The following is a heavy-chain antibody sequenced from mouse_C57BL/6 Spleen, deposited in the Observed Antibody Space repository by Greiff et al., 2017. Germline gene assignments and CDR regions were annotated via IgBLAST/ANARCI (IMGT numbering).Heavy chain of an antibody. CDR1: GFTFSSYA. J-gene: IGHJ3*01. D-gene: IGHD3-2*02. CDR3: TRDSAGYVWFAY. Sequence: EVHLVESGEGLVKPGGSLKLSCAASGFTFSSYAMSWVRQTPEKRLEWVAYISSGGDYIYYADTVKGRFTISRDNARNTLCLQMSSLKSEDTAMYYCTRDSAGYVWFAYWGQGTLVTVSA. V-gene: IGHV5-9-1*02. CDR2: ISSGGDYI.